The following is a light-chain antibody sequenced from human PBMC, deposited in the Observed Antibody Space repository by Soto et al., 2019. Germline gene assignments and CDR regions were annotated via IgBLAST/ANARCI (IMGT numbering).Light chain of an antibody. J-gene: IGLJ1*01. CDR1: SSNIGAGYD. CDR2: GNI. Sequence: QSVLTQPPSVSGAPGQRVSISCTGSSSNIGAGYDVYWYQQFPGTAPKLVIYGNINRPSGVPDRFSGSKSGTSASLAISGLQPEDEADYYCAAWDDSLNALFGTGTKLTVL. V-gene: IGLV1-40*01. CDR3: AAWDDSLNAL.